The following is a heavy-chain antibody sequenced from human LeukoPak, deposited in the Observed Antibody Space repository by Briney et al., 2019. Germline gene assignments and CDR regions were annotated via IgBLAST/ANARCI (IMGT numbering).Heavy chain of an antibody. D-gene: IGHD3-10*01. CDR2: ISAYNGNT. Sequence: ASVKVSCKASGHTFTSYGISWVRQAPGQGLEWMGWISAYNGNTNYAQKLQGRVTMTTDTSTSTAYMELRSLRSDDTAVYYCARDVREGTMVRGVITPIDYWGQGTLVTVSS. CDR3: ARDVREGTMVRGVITPIDY. CDR1: GHTFTSYG. J-gene: IGHJ4*02. V-gene: IGHV1-18*01.